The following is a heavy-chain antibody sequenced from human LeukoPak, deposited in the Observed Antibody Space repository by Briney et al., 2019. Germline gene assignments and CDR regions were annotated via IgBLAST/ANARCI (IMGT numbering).Heavy chain of an antibody. V-gene: IGHV1-3*02. CDR3: ARVGSSPHSSRDWFDP. CDR1: GYTFTSYA. J-gene: IGHJ5*02. D-gene: IGHD6-13*01. CDR2: SNAGNGNT. Sequence: ASVKVSCKASGYTFTSYAMHWVRQAPGQRLEWMGWSNAGNGNTKYSQEFQGRVTITTDESTSTAYMELSSLRSEDTAVYYCARVGSSPHSSRDWFDPWGQGTLVTVSS.